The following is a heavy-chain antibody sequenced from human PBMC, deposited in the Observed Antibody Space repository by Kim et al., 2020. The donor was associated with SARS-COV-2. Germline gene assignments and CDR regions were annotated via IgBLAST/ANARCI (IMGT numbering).Heavy chain of an antibody. J-gene: IGHJ6*02. D-gene: IGHD3-16*01. V-gene: IGHV3-33*01. CDR3: ARDLGARYDYYFGMDV. CDR1: GFTFSSYG. Sequence: GGSLRLSCAASGFTFSSYGMHWVRQAPGKGLEWVAVIWYDGSNKYYADSVKGRFTISRDNSKNTLYLQMNSLRAEDTAVYYCARDLGARYDYYFGMDVWGQGTMVTVSS. CDR2: IWYDGSNK.